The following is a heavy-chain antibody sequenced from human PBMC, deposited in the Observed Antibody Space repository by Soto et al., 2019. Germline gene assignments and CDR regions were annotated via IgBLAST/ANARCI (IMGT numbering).Heavy chain of an antibody. V-gene: IGHV2-5*01. J-gene: IGHJ5*02. D-gene: IGHD5-18*01. CDR1: GFPRRGGGAG. CDR3: AHNRDTVDWFGP. CDR2: IYWNDDK. Sequence: GPPVANPTHPLTLHCTFSGFPRRGGGAGVGWIRQRPGKALEWGAHIYWNDDKRYSTSLKNRLTISKDTSKNQVDLTMSNMDPVDTAAYYCAHNRDTVDWFGPWGRGTLVTVSS.